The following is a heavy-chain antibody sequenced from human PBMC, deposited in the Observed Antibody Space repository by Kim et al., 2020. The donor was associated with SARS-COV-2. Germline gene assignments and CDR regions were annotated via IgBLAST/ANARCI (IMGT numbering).Heavy chain of an antibody. CDR2: ISSSSSTI. J-gene: IGHJ4*02. Sequence: GGSLRLSCAASGFTFSSYSMNWVRQAPGKGLEWVSYISSSSSTIYYADSVKGRFTISRDNAKNSLYLQMNSLRAEDTAVYYCARDVCEGCYNPYDSSGSPLYWGQGTLVTVSS. CDR3: ARDVCEGCYNPYDSSGSPLY. D-gene: IGHD3-22*01. V-gene: IGHV3-48*04. CDR1: GFTFSSYS.